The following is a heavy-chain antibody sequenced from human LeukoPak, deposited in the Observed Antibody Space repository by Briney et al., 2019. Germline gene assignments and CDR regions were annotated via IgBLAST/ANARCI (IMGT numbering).Heavy chain of an antibody. J-gene: IGHJ4*02. CDR1: GGSISSYY. CDR2: IYYSGST. CDR3: ARGAYYGDYY. Sequence: SETLSLTCTVSGGSISSYYWSWIRQPPGKGLEWIGYIYYSGSTNYNPSLKSRVTISVDTSKNQFSLKLSSVTAADTAVYYCARGAYYGDYYWGQGTLVTVSS. V-gene: IGHV4-59*12. D-gene: IGHD4-17*01.